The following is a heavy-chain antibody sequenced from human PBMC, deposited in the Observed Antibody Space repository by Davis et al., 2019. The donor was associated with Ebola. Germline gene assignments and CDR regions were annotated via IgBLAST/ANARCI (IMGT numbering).Heavy chain of an antibody. CDR1: GYTFTSYY. V-gene: IGHV1-69*02. Sequence: SVKVSCKASGYTFTSYYMHWVRQAPGQGLEWMGRIIPILGIANYAQKFQGRVTITADKSTSTAYMELSSLRSEDTAVYYCAVMTTYYYGMDVWGQGTTVTVSS. D-gene: IGHD4-17*01. J-gene: IGHJ6*02. CDR3: AVMTTYYYGMDV. CDR2: IIPILGIA.